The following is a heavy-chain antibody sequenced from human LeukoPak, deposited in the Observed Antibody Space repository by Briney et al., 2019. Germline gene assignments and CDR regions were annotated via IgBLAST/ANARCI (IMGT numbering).Heavy chain of an antibody. D-gene: IGHD3-10*01. J-gene: IGHJ4*02. CDR2: ISHSGST. CDR1: GGSISSSSYY. CDR3: ASVTWFGELLVDS. Sequence: SETLSLTCTVSGGSISSSSYYWSWIRQPPGKGLEWIGEISHSGSTNYNPSLKGRVTMSVDTSKNQFSLKLTSVTAADTAVYYCASVTWFGELLVDSWGQGTLVTVSS. V-gene: IGHV4-39*07.